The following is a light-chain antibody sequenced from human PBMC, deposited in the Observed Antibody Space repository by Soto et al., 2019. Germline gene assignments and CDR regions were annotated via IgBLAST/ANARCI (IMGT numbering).Light chain of an antibody. J-gene: IGKJ4*01. CDR3: QQYDNLLALT. CDR2: DAS. CDR1: QDISKY. V-gene: IGKV1-33*01. Sequence: DIQMTQSPSSLSASVGDRVTFACQASQDISKYLNWYQFRPGQAPKLLIYDASNLETGVPSRFRGSGSGTHFTLTIISLQPEDVATYYCQQYDNLLALTFGGGTKVQIK.